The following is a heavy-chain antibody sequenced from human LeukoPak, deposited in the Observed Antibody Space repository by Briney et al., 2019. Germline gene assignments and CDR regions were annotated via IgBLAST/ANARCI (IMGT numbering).Heavy chain of an antibody. CDR3: ARELNGYGYYFFDY. CDR1: GFTFSSYR. CDR2: ISTTSIHI. V-gene: IGHV3-21*01. D-gene: IGHD3-16*01. Sequence: GGSLRLSCAASGFTFSSYRMNWVRQAPGKGLEWVSSISTTSIHIYYADSVKGRFTISRDNAQNSLYLQMNSLRAEDTAVYYCARELNGYGYYFFDYWGPGTLVTVSS. J-gene: IGHJ4*02.